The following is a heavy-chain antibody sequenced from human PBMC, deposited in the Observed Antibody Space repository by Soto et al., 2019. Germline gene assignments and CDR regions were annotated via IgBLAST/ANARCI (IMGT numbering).Heavy chain of an antibody. J-gene: IGHJ1*01. V-gene: IGHV1-8*01. CDR3: ARVRCSSTSCSDYGDWRFQH. CDR1: GYTFTSYD. Sequence: ASVKVSCKASGYTFTSYDINWVRQATGQGLEWMGWMNPNSGNTGYAQKFQGRVTMTRNTSISTAYMELSSLRSEDTAVYYCARVRCSSTSCSDYGDWRFQHWGQGTLVTVSS. D-gene: IGHD2-2*01. CDR2: MNPNSGNT.